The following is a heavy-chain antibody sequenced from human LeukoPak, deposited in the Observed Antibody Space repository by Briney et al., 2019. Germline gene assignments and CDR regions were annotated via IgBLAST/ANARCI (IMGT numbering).Heavy chain of an antibody. CDR1: GGSISSSSYY. J-gene: IGHJ5*01. Sequence: SSETLSLTCTVSGGSISSSSYYWGWIRQPPGKGLEWIGSIYYSGSTYYNPSLKSRVTISVDTSKNQFSLKLSSVTAADTAVYYCARREYSSSWFDYWGQGTLVTVSS. CDR3: ARREYSSSWFDY. D-gene: IGHD6-13*01. CDR2: IYYSGST. V-gene: IGHV4-39*01.